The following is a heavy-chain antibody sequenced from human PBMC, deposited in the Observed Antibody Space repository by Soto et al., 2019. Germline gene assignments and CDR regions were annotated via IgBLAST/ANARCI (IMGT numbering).Heavy chain of an antibody. CDR3: AKAAVAGRYYYSGMDV. J-gene: IGHJ6*02. CDR2: ISYDGSNK. V-gene: IGHV3-30*18. D-gene: IGHD6-19*01. CDR1: GLTFSNYG. Sequence: QVQLVESGGGVVQPGRSLRLSCAASGLTFSNYGMHWVRQAPGKGLEWVAVISYDGSNKYYADSVKGRFTISRDNSKNTLYLQMNSLRAEDTAVFYCAKAAVAGRYYYSGMDVWGQGTTVTVSS.